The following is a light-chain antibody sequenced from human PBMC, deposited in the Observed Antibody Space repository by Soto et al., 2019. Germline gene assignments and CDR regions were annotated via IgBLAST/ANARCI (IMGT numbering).Light chain of an antibody. V-gene: IGKV1-27*01. CDR2: AAS. J-gene: IGKJ1*01. Sequence: DIQMTPSPSSLSASVGDRVTITCRASQGISTYLAWYQQKPGKVPKLLIYAASTLQSGVPSRFSGSGSGTEFTLSINNLQPEDFATYYCQQYNTDSRLWTFGQGTKVDIK. CDR1: QGISTY. CDR3: QQYNTDSRLWT.